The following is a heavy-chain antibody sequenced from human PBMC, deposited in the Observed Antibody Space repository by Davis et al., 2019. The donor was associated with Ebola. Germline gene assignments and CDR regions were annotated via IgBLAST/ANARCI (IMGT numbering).Heavy chain of an antibody. CDR1: DDSITNNLYC. D-gene: IGHD5-18*01. CDR2: IYYRGIT. V-gene: IGHV4-39*01. Sequence: MPGGSLRLSCTVSDDSITNNLYCWGWIRQPPGKGLEWIGSIYYRGITYYNPSLESRVTISVDTSKNQLSLKLTSVTATDTAVYYCARPVSPGYTYGYYYYDMDVWGQGTTVTVSS. CDR3: ARPVSPGYTYGYYYYDMDV. J-gene: IGHJ6*02.